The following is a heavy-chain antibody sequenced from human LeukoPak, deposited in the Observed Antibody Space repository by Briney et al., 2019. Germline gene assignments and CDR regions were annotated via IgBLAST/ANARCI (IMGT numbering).Heavy chain of an antibody. D-gene: IGHD3-3*02. CDR1: GYTCTSND. CDR3: ASVDILGVVNPLYYYYYGMDV. V-gene: IGHV1-8*01. CDR2: MNPNSGNT. Sequence: GASVKVSCKAPGYTCTSNDINWVRQATGQGLEWMGWMNPNSGNTAYAQKSQDRVTFNRRTSISTDYMELSSLRSEDTAVSYCASVDILGVVNPLYYYYYGMDVWGQGTTVTVSS. J-gene: IGHJ6*02.